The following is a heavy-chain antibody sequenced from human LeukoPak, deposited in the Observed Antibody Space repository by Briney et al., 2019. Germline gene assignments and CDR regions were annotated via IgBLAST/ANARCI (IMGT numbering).Heavy chain of an antibody. CDR3: ARVRPGQWLLRDAFDI. Sequence: QSGGSLRLSCAASGFTFSSYEMTWVRQAPGKGLEWVSYISSSGSTIYYSDSVKGRFTISRDNAKNSLHLQMNSLRAEDTALYYCARVRPGQWLLRDAFDIWGQGTMVTVSS. CDR1: GFTFSSYE. J-gene: IGHJ3*02. V-gene: IGHV3-48*03. D-gene: IGHD6-19*01. CDR2: ISSSGSTI.